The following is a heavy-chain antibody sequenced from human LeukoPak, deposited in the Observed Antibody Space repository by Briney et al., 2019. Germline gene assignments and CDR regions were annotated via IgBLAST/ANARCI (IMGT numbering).Heavy chain of an antibody. CDR3: AREMEPGRLYYYGMDV. V-gene: IGHV3-23*01. J-gene: IGHJ6*02. Sequence: GGSLRLSCAASGLIFSSYAMTWVRQAPGKGLEWVSSFGLYGGTTHYADSVKGRFTISRDNSKNTLYLQMTSLRADDTAVYYCAREMEPGRLYYYGMDVWGQGTTVTVSS. CDR2: FGLYGGTT. D-gene: IGHD3-10*01. CDR1: GLIFSSYA.